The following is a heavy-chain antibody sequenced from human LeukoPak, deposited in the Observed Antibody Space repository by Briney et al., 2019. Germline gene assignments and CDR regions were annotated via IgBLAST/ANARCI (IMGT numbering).Heavy chain of an antibody. J-gene: IGHJ4*02. CDR1: GFTFNIYS. CDR2: ISSTSSHK. Sequence: GGSLRLSCAASGFTFNIYSMNWVRQAPGKGLEWVSSISSTSSHKYYADSVKGRFTVSRDNAKNSLYLQMTSLRAEDTAVYYCAKDLSRRVYCSSTSCSPIDYWGQGTLVTVSS. CDR3: AKDLSRRVYCSSTSCSPIDY. D-gene: IGHD2-2*01. V-gene: IGHV3-21*01.